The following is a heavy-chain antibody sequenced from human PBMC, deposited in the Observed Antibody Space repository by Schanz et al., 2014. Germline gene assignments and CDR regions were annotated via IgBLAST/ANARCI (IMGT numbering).Heavy chain of an antibody. CDR2: ISPSGGST. J-gene: IGHJ6*02. Sequence: QVHLMQSGAEAKKPGASVKVSCKAFGYSFTTYFIHWVRLAPGQGFEWMGLISPSGGSTSYAQKYQGGVTMTRDTSTGTVFMELGGLTSEDTAVYYCGRGGGAYPQKYGMDVWGQGTTVTVSS. D-gene: IGHD3-16*01. CDR1: GYSFTTYF. V-gene: IGHV1-46*01. CDR3: GRGGGAYPQKYGMDV.